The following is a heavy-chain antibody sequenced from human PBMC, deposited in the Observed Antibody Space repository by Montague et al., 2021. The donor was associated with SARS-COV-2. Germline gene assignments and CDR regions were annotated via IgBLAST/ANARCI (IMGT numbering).Heavy chain of an antibody. Sequence: CAISGDSASSNSAAWNWIRQSPSRGLEWLGRTYYRSMWNSDYARSRKSRLAINPDTSKNQFSLQLSSVTPEDTALYYCVRGIEAASSYDHWGQGTLVTVS. CDR2: TYYRSMWNS. CDR1: GDSASSNSAA. J-gene: IGHJ4*02. D-gene: IGHD6-13*01. CDR3: VRGIEAASSYDH. V-gene: IGHV6-1*01.